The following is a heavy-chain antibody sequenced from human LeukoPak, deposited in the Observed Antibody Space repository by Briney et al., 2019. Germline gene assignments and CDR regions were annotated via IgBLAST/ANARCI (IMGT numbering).Heavy chain of an antibody. D-gene: IGHD3-10*01. V-gene: IGHV3-7*01. J-gene: IGHJ4*02. CDR2: IKQDGSEK. CDR1: GFTFSRNW. Sequence: GESLKISCKGSGFTFSRNWMSWVRQAPGKGLEWVANIKQDGSEKYYVDSVKGRFTISRDNAKNSLYLQMNSLRAEDTAVYYCARVSVRGVLPPYFDYWGRGTLVTVSS. CDR3: ARVSVRGVLPPYFDY.